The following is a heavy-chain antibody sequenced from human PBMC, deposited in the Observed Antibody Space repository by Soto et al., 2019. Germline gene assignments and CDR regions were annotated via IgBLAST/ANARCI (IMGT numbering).Heavy chain of an antibody. J-gene: IGHJ4*02. CDR2: ISAYNGNT. CDR1: GGTFSSYA. CDR3: ARVIVATISDY. D-gene: IGHD5-12*01. V-gene: IGHV1-18*01. Sequence: ASGKVSCKASGGTFSSYAISWVRQAPGQGLEWMGWISAYNGNTNYAQKLQGRVTMTTDTSTSTAYMELRSLRSDDTAVYYCARVIVATISDYWGQGTLVTVSS.